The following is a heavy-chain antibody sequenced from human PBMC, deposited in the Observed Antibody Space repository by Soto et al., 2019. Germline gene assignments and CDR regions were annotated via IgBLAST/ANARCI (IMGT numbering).Heavy chain of an antibody. CDR3: GRALGGVSASGVDV. D-gene: IGHD3-3*01. Sequence: HLQESGPGLVAPSQTLSLRCTVSGDSIGTGAFYWTWIRQVPGKGLEWIGYVSVSGNAYYNPSLKSRVAMSIETSENQLSLTLRSVTAADAAVYFCGRALGGVSASGVDVWGQGTLVTVSS. J-gene: IGHJ4*02. V-gene: IGHV4-31*03. CDR1: GDSIGTGAFY. CDR2: VSVSGNA.